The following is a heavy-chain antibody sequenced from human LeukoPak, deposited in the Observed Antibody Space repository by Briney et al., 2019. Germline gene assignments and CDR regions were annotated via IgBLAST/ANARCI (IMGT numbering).Heavy chain of an antibody. CDR2: IKSKANRETT. J-gene: IGHJ6*02. V-gene: IGHV3-15*01. CDR1: GFTFSKAW. Sequence: PGGSLRLSCAASGFTFSKAWMSWVRQAPGKGLEWVGRIKSKANRETTDYAAPVIGRFTISRDDSRNTLYLQMDSLKTDDTSVYYCTRVTAYYYYGMDVWGQGTTVTVSS. CDR3: TRVTAYYYYGMDV. D-gene: IGHD2-21*02.